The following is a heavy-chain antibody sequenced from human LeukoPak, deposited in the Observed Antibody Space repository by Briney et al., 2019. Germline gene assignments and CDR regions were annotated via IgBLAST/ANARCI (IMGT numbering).Heavy chain of an antibody. D-gene: IGHD2-21*02. Sequence: GGSLRLSCAASGFTFSNYAMTWVRQAPGKGLEWVSAISVSGGSTYYADSVKGRFTISRDNSNNTLYLQMSSLRAEDTAVYYCAKGMTDCDYWGQGTLVTVSS. CDR2: ISVSGGST. J-gene: IGHJ4*02. V-gene: IGHV3-23*01. CDR1: GFTFSNYA. CDR3: AKGMTDCDY.